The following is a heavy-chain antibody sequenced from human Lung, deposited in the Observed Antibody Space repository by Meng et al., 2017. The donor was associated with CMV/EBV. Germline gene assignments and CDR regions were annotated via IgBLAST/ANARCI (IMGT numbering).Heavy chain of an antibody. CDR1: GFTFAGYA. D-gene: IGHD4-23*01. V-gene: IGHV3-43D*03. CDR3: AIDDDGGKGYYYNGMDV. CDR2: ISWDGGSN. J-gene: IGHJ6*02. Sequence: GGSLRLSCAASGFTFAGYAMHWVRQAPGKGLEWVALISWDGGSNYYADSVKGRFTISRDNSKSYLYLQMNSLRAEDTAVYYCAIDDDGGKGYYYNGMDVWGQGTXVTVSS.